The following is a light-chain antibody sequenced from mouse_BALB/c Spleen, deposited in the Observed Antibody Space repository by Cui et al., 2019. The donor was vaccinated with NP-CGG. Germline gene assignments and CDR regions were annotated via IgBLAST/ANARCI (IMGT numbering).Light chain of an antibody. V-gene: IGLV1*01. CDR1: TGAVTTSNY. Sequence: QAFWNPGSSPTTSPGETVTLTCRSSTGAVTTSNYANWVQEKPDHLFTGLIGGTNNRAPGVSARFSGSLIGDKAALTITGAQTEDEAIYFCALWYSNHWVFGGGTKLTVL. J-gene: IGLJ1*01. CDR3: ALWYSNHWV. CDR2: GTN.